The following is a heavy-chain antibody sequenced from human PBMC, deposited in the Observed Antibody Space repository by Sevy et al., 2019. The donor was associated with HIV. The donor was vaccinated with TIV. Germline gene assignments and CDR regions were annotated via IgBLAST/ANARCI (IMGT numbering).Heavy chain of an antibody. Sequence: GGSLRLSCAASGFTFSSYAMSWVRQAPGKGLEWVSAISGSGGSTYYADSVKGRFTISRDNSKNTLYLQMNSLRAEDTXXXYCAKEAPYYYDSSGYYSNPHYFDYWGQGTLVTVSS. V-gene: IGHV3-23*01. CDR3: AKEAPYYYDSSGYYSNPHYFDY. J-gene: IGHJ4*02. CDR1: GFTFSSYA. CDR2: ISGSGGST. D-gene: IGHD3-22*01.